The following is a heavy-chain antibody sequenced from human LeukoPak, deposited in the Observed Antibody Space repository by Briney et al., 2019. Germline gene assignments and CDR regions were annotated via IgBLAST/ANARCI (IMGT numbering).Heavy chain of an antibody. CDR3: AREPDYGVTGAFDI. J-gene: IGHJ3*02. Sequence: SETLSLTCTVSGGSISSGSYYWSWIRQPAGKGLEWIGRIYTSGSTNYNPPLKSRVTISVDTSKNQFSLKLSSVTAADTAVYYCAREPDYGVTGAFDIWGQGTMVTVSS. CDR1: GGSISSGSYY. D-gene: IGHD4-17*01. CDR2: IYTSGST. V-gene: IGHV4-61*02.